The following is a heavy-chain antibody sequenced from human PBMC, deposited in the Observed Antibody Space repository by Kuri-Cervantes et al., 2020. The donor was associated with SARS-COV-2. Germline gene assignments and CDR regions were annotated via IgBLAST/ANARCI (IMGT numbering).Heavy chain of an antibody. Sequence: ASVKVSCKASGFTFTSSAVQWVRQAPGQGLEWMGWINPNSGGTNYAQKFQGRVTMTRDTSISTAYTELSRLRSDDTAVYYCTSRDYGDHYFGSYWGQGTLVTVSS. D-gene: IGHD4-17*01. CDR2: INPNSGGT. CDR3: TSRDYGDHYFGSY. CDR1: GFTFTSSA. V-gene: IGHV1-2*02. J-gene: IGHJ4*02.